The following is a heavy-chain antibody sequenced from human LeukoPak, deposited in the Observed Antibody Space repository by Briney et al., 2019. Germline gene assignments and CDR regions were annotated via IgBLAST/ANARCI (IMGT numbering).Heavy chain of an antibody. J-gene: IGHJ6*03. Sequence: ASVKVSCRASGYTFTDYFMNWMRQAPGQRLEWMGWINAGNGNTKYSQKLQGRVTITRDTSSSTAYMQLSSLRSEDTAVYYCARDSGPERWLHPELDYYYYYYYMDVWGKGTTVTISS. CDR2: INAGNGNT. D-gene: IGHD5-24*01. CDR3: ARDSGPERWLHPELDYYYYYYYMDV. CDR1: GYTFTDYF. V-gene: IGHV1/OR15-3*02.